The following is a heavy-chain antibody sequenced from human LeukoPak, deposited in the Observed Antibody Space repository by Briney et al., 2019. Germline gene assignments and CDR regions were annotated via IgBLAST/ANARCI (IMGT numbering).Heavy chain of an antibody. V-gene: IGHV1-69*13. CDR3: ATHPGKQLGDYFDY. CDR1: GGTFSSYA. J-gene: IGHJ4*02. Sequence: SVKVSCKASGGTFSSYAISWVRQAPGQGLEWMGGIIPIFGTANYAQKFQGRVTITADESTSTAYMELSSLRSEDTAVYYCATHPGKQLGDYFDYWGRGTLVTVSS. CDR2: IIPIFGTA. D-gene: IGHD6-6*01.